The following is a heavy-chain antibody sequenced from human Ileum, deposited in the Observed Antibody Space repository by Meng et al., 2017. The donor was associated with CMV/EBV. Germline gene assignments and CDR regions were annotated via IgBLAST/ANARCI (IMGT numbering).Heavy chain of an antibody. CDR1: GDSVFNKNVA. Sequence: QVRLQQSCPLLVRPSQTLSLTCAISGDSVFNKNVAWNWIRQSPSRGLEWLGRTYYMSKWNNDYAASVESRIIVNLDTFTNQLSLQLNSVTPDDTAVYYCARGQFSALDFWGQGTLVTVSS. D-gene: IGHD4-11*01. V-gene: IGHV6-1*01. CDR3: ARGQFSALDF. J-gene: IGHJ4*02. CDR2: TYYMSKWNN.